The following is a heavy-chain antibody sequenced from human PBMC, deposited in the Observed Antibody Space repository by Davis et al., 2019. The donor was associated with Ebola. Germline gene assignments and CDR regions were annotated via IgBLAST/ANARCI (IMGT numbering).Heavy chain of an antibody. Sequence: GESLKISCAASGFTFSSYSMNWVRQAPGKGLEWVAYISGSYTYYAESVKGRFTISRDSAKDSLYLQMNSLRAEDTALCYCAKDMGPDYGDYPDYWGQGTLVTVSS. V-gene: IGHV3-21*05. CDR2: ISGSYT. D-gene: IGHD4-17*01. CDR3: AKDMGPDYGDYPDY. J-gene: IGHJ4*02. CDR1: GFTFSSYS.